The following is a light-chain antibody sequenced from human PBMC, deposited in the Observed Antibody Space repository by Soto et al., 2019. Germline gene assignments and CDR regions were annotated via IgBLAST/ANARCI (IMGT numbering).Light chain of an antibody. CDR3: QQLNSYPLT. CDR1: QSVSSN. V-gene: IGKV3-15*01. J-gene: IGKJ4*01. Sequence: EIVMTQSPATLSASPGERATLSCRASQSVSSNLAWYQQKLGQAPRLLIYGASNGATDIPARFSGSGSGTEFTLTISSLQPEDFATYYCQQLNSYPLTFGGGTKVDIK. CDR2: GAS.